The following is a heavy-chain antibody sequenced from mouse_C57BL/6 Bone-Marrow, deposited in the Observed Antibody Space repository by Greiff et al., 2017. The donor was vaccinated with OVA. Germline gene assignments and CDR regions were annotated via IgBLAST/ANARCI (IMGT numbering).Heavy chain of an antibody. CDR2: ISNGGGST. J-gene: IGHJ4*01. V-gene: IGHV5-12*01. Sequence: DVKLVESGGGLVQPGGSLKLSCAASGFTFSDYYMYWVRQTPEKRLEWVAYISNGGGSTYYPDTVKGRFTISRDNAKNTLYLQMSRLKSEDTAMYYCASGDGYYPYYYAMDYWGQGTSVTVSS. CDR3: ASGDGYYPYYYAMDY. D-gene: IGHD2-3*01. CDR1: GFTFSDYY.